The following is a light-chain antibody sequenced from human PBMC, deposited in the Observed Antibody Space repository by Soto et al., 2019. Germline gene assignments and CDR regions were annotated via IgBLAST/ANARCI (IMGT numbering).Light chain of an antibody. Sequence: SALTQPASVSGSPGQSITISCTGTSSDVGSSDLVSWYQQHPGKGPKLMIYEGSKRPSGVSNRFSGSKSGNTASLTISGLQAEDEADYYCCSYAGTSIYVFASGTKVTVL. V-gene: IGLV2-23*01. CDR2: EGS. CDR3: CSYAGTSIYV. J-gene: IGLJ1*01. CDR1: SSDVGSSDL.